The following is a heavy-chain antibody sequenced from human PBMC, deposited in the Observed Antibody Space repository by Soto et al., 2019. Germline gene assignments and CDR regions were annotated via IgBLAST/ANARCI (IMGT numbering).Heavy chain of an antibody. CDR1: GFTFSDSW. V-gene: IGHV3-7*01. J-gene: IGHJ5*02. Sequence: EVHLVESGGGLVQPGGSLRLSCTASGFTFSDSWMTWVRQAPGKGLEWVARIKPDESEKKYADSVKGRFSISRDKAKNSMNLQMESLRGEDTAVYYCVRGGTNSASWGQGTLVTVSS. CDR2: IKPDESEK. CDR3: VRGGTNSAS. D-gene: IGHD7-27*01.